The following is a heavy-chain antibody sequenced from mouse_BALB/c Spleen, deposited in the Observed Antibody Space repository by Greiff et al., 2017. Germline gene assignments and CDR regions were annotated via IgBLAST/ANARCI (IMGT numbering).Heavy chain of an antibody. CDR2: IYPSDSYT. J-gene: IGHJ4*01. D-gene: IGHD1-2*01. Sequence: QVQLQQSGAELVRPGASVKLSCKASGYTFTSYWINWVKQRPGQGLEWIGNIYPSDSYTNYNQKFKDKATLTVDKSSSTAYMQLSSPTSEDSAVYYCTRGAAMAMDYWGQGTSVTVSS. CDR1: GYTFTSYW. V-gene: IGHV1-69*02. CDR3: TRGAAMAMDY.